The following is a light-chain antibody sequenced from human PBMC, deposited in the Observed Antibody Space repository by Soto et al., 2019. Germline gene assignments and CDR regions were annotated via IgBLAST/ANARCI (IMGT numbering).Light chain of an antibody. Sequence: EIVLTQSPGTLSLSPGERATLSCRASQSFSSTYLAWYQQKPGQAPRLLIYGASSRATGIPDRFSGSGSGTYFTLTISRLEPEDFAVYYCQQYCSSPPWTFGQGTKVEIK. J-gene: IGKJ1*01. CDR3: QQYCSSPPWT. V-gene: IGKV3-20*01. CDR2: GAS. CDR1: QSFSSTY.